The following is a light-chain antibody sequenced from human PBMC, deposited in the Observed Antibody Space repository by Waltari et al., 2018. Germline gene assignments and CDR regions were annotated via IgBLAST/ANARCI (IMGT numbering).Light chain of an antibody. CDR1: TSDVGGYNY. CDR3: CSFAGTYTWV. V-gene: IGLV2-11*01. Sequence: SALTQPRSVSGSPGQSVTISCTGTTSDVGGYNYVSWYQHHPGKAPKTMIFDVTQRPAGFPVLCSVSQSANTASLTISGLQAADEADYYCCSFAGTYTWVFGGGTKVTVL. J-gene: IGLJ3*02. CDR2: DVT.